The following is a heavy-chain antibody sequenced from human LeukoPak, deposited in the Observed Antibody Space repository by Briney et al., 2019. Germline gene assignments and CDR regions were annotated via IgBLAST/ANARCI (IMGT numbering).Heavy chain of an antibody. D-gene: IGHD3-10*01. J-gene: IGHJ4*02. CDR2: ISGSGGST. V-gene: IGHV3-23*01. CDR3: AKSTWGGGYGAGSYLPLDD. CDR1: GFAFSSYA. Sequence: GGSLRLSCAASGFAFSSYAMSWVRQAPGKGLEWVSAISGSGGSTYYADSVKGRFTISRDNSKNTLNLQINSLRAEDTAVYYCAKSTWGGGYGAGSYLPLDDWGQGTLVTVSS.